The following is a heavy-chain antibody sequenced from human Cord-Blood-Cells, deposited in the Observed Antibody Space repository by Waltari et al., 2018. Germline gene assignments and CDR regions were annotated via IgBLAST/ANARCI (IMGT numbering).Heavy chain of an antibody. V-gene: IGHV3-21*01. Sequence: EVQLVESGGGLVKPGGSLRLSCAASGFTFSSYSMNWVRQAPGKGLEWVSSISSSSSSLYYADSVKGRFTISRNNAKNSLYLQMNSLRAEDTAVYYCASHRSWNFDYWGQGTLVTVSS. CDR3: ASHRSWNFDY. CDR2: ISSSSSSL. CDR1: GFTFSSYS. D-gene: IGHD2-15*01. J-gene: IGHJ4*02.